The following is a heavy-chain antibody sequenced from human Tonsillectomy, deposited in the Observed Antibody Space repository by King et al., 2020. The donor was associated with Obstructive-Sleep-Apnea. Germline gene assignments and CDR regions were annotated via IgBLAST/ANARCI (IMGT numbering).Heavy chain of an antibody. CDR1: GGSLSSSNW. CDR3: ARVGITMIVGGDYYGMDV. CDR2: IYHCGST. J-gene: IGHJ6*02. Sequence: QLQESGPGLVKPSGTLSLTCAVSGGSLSSSNWWSWVRQPPGKGLEWIGEIYHCGSTNYNPSLKSRVTIPVEKSKNQFSLKLSSVTAADTAVYYCARVGITMIVGGDYYGMDVWGQGTTVTVSS. D-gene: IGHD3-22*01. V-gene: IGHV4-4*02.